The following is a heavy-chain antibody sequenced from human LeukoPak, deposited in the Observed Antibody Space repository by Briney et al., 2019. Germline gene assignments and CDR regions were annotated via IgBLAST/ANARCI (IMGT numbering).Heavy chain of an antibody. CDR2: ISSSSSYI. CDR3: ARDVSGRTSSPNY. CDR1: GFTFSSYS. D-gene: IGHD6-13*01. J-gene: IGHJ4*02. V-gene: IGHV3-21*01. Sequence: PGGSLRLSCAASGFTFSSYSMNWVRQAPGKGLEWVSSISSSSSYIYYADSVKGRFTISRDNAKNSLYLQMNSLRAEDTAVYYCARDVSGRTSSPNYWGQGTLVTVSS.